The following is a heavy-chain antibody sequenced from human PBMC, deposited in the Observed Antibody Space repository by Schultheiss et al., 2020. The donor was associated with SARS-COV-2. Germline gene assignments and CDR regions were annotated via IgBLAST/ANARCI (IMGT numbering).Heavy chain of an antibody. CDR1: GFTFSSYA. J-gene: IGHJ4*02. CDR2: ISSSSSYI. Sequence: GGSLRLSCAASGFTFSSYAMSWVRQAPGKGLEWVSSISSSSSYIYYADSVKGRFTISRDNSKNTLYLQMNSLRAEDTAVYYCAKVEGYSYGKNDYWGQGTLVTVSS. V-gene: IGHV3-23*01. CDR3: AKVEGYSYGKNDY. D-gene: IGHD5-18*01.